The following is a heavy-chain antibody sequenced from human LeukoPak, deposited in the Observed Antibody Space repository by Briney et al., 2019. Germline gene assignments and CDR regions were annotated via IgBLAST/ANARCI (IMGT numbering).Heavy chain of an antibody. CDR2: IYHSGST. D-gene: IGHD3-16*02. V-gene: IGHV4-38-2*02. Sequence: SETLSLTCTVSGYSISSGYYWGWIRQPPGKGLEWIGSIYHSGSTSYNPSLKSRVTISVDTSRNQFSLNLSSVTAADTAVYYCARENDYVWGSYRYWGQGTLVTVSS. CDR1: GYSISSGYY. CDR3: ARENDYVWGSYRY. J-gene: IGHJ4*02.